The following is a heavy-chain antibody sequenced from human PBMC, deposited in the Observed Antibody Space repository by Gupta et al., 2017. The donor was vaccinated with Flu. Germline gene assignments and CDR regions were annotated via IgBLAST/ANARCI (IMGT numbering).Heavy chain of an antibody. V-gene: IGHV4-39*01. CDR2: FFYGGST. D-gene: IGHD6-19*01. J-gene: IGHJ4*02. CDR3: ARLRSPFSSGWY. CDR1: NYY. Sequence: NYYWGWIRQPPGKGLEWIGNFFYGGSTYYNPSLKSRVTISADTSKIQFSLTLTSVTAADTAVYYCARLRSPFSSGWYWGQGTLVTVSS.